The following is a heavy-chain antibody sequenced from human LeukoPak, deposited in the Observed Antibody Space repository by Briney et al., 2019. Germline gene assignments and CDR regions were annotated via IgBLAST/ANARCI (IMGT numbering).Heavy chain of an antibody. Sequence: GGSLRLSCAASGFTFDDYAMHWVRQAPGEGLEWVSGISWNSGSIGYADSVKGRFTISRDNAKNSLYLQMNSLRAEDTALYYCAKAQAPLTHEYGGYAFGYWGQGTLVTVSS. V-gene: IGHV3-9*01. CDR3: AKAQAPLTHEYGGYAFGY. J-gene: IGHJ4*02. CDR2: ISWNSGSI. CDR1: GFTFDDYA. D-gene: IGHD4-17*01.